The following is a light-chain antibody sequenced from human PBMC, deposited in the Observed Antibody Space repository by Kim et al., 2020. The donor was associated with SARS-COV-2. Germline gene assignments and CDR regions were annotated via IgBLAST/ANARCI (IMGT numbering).Light chain of an antibody. CDR1: SSDVANYNY. CDR3: SSYTSSSTA. CDR2: DVN. J-gene: IGLJ2*01. Sequence: PGQALTISCSGTSSDVANYNYVSWYQQLPGKAPKPMIYDVNKRPSGVSSRFSGSKSGNTASLTISGLQTEDETDYYCSSYTSSSTAFGGGTQLTVL. V-gene: IGLV2-14*03.